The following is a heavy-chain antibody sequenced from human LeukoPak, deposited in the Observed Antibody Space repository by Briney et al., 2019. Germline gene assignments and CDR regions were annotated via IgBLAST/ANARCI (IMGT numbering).Heavy chain of an antibody. Sequence: GGSLRLSCAASGFTFSSYAMNWVRQAPGKGLEWVSSITSSGDATYYADSVKGRFTISRDNSKNTLYLQMNSLRAEDTAVYYCAKTGYSSSWPLNFDYWGQGTLVTVSS. J-gene: IGHJ4*02. V-gene: IGHV3-23*01. CDR2: ITSSGDAT. CDR1: GFTFSSYA. CDR3: AKTGYSSSWPLNFDY. D-gene: IGHD6-13*01.